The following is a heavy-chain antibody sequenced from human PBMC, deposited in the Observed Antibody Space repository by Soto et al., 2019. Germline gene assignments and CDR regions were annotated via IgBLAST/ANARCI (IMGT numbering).Heavy chain of an antibody. V-gene: IGHV3-30*18. Sequence: PGGSLRLSCAASGFTFSSYGMHWVRQAPGKGLEWVAVISYDGSNKYYADSVKGRFTISRDNSKNTLYLQMNSLRAEDTAVYYCAKVTEGPYYYGMDVWAKGPRSPSP. J-gene: IGHJ6*02. CDR2: ISYDGSNK. D-gene: IGHD3-16*01. CDR1: GFTFSSYG. CDR3: AKVTEGPYYYGMDV.